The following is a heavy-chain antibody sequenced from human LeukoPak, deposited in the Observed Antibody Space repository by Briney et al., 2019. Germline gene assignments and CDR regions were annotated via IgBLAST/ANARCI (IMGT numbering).Heavy chain of an antibody. V-gene: IGHV4-59*01. CDR3: ARGHRYCTNGVCYYFDY. CDR2: IYCSGST. J-gene: IGHJ4*02. CDR1: GGSISSYY. Sequence: SETLSLTCTVSGGSISSYYWSWIRQHPGKGLEWIGYIYCSGSTNYNRSLKSRVTISVDTSKNQFSLKLSSVTAADTAVYYCARGHRYCTNGVCYYFDYWGQGTLVTVSP. D-gene: IGHD2-8*01.